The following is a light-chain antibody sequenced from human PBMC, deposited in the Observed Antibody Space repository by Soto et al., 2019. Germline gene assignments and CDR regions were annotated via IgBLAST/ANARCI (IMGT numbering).Light chain of an antibody. J-gene: IGKJ1*01. Sequence: EIVLTQSPGTLSLSPGERATLSCRASQSVSSSYLAGYQQEPGQAPRLLIYAASSRATGIPVRFSGSGSGTDFTLTISRLEPEDFAVYSCQQYANSPGTFGQGTKVEIK. V-gene: IGKV3-20*01. CDR2: AAS. CDR1: QSVSSSY. CDR3: QQYANSPGT.